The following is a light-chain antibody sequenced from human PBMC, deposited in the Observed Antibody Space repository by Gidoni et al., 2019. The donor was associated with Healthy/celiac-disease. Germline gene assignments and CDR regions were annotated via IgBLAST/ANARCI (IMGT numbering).Light chain of an antibody. J-gene: IGKJ2*01. V-gene: IGKV3-20*01. Sequence: EIVLTQSPGTLSLSPRERATLSCRASQSVSSSYLAWYQQKPGPAPSLLIYGASSRATGIPDRFSGSGSGTDFTLIISRLEPEDLAVYYCQQYGSSTYTFGQGTKLEIK. CDR2: GAS. CDR3: QQYGSSTYT. CDR1: QSVSSSY.